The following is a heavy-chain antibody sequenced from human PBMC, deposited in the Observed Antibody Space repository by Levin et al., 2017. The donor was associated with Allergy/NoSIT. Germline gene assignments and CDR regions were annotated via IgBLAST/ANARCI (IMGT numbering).Heavy chain of an antibody. V-gene: IGHV3-23*01. CDR1: GFTFATYA. D-gene: IGHD3-22*01. CDR3: AKGRYHYDSSGLDFLDS. Sequence: PGGSLRLSCTASGFTFATYAMSWVRQAPGKGLEWVSSISGSGGTKYHADSVRGRFAISRDNARNTLYLQMNGLRAADTAVYFCAKGRYHYDSSGLDFLDSWGQGVLVTVSS. CDR2: ISGSGGTK. J-gene: IGHJ4*02.